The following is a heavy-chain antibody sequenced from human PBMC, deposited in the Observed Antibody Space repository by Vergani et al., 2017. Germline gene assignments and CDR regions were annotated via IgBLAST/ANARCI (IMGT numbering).Heavy chain of an antibody. CDR3: ARVMSRFSAYCSGGSCYSVAPGY. CDR2: INPNSGGT. J-gene: IGHJ4*02. V-gene: IGHV1-2*02. CDR1: GYTFTGYY. D-gene: IGHD2-15*01. Sequence: QVQLVQSGAEVKKPGASVKVSCKASGYTFTGYYMHWVRQAPGQGLEWMGWINPNSGGTNYAQKFQGRVTMTRDTSISTAYMELSRLRSDDTAVYYCARVMSRFSAYCSGGSCYSVAPGYWGQGTLVTVSS.